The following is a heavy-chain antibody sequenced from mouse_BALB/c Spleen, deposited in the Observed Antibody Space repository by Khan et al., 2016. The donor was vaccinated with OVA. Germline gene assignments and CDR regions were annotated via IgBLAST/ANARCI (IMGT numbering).Heavy chain of an antibody. V-gene: IGHV3-2*02. J-gene: IGHJ2*01. CDR1: GYSITSGYG. CDR3: ARTARIKY. CDR2: ISYSGST. D-gene: IGHD1-2*01. Sequence: EGQLQEAGPGLVKPSQSLSLTCTVTGYSITSGYGWNWIRQFPGNKLEWMGYISYSGSTNYNPSLKSRISITRDTSKNQFFLQLNSETTEDTATYYCARTARIKYWGQGTTLTVSS.